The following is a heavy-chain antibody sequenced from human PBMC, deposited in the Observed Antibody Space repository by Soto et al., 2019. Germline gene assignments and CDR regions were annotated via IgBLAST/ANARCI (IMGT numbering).Heavy chain of an antibody. J-gene: IGHJ4*02. Sequence: QVQLQQWGAGLLKPSETLSLTCAVYGGSFSGYYWSWIRQPPGKGLEWIGEINHSGSTDYNPSLKSRVYISVDTTKNQFSLKLSSVTAADTAVYYCATQPILGYCSSTSCYAGHRRNRWGFDYWGQGTLVTVSS. D-gene: IGHD2-2*01. V-gene: IGHV4-34*01. CDR1: GGSFSGYY. CDR3: ATQPILGYCSSTSCYAGHRRNRWGFDY. CDR2: INHSGST.